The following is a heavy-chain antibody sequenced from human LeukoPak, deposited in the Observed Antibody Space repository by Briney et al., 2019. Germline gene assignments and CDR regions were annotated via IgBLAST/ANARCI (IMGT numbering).Heavy chain of an antibody. CDR3: ARHASYCSGGSCYSYFDY. CDR1: GYIFTSYW. CDR2: IYPGDSDT. J-gene: IGHJ4*02. D-gene: IGHD2-15*01. V-gene: IGHV5-51*01. Sequence: GESLKISCKGSGYIFTSYWIGWVRQMPGKGLEWMGIIYPGDSDTRYSPSFQGQVTISADKSISTAYLQWSSLKASDTAMYYCARHASYCSGGSCYSYFDYWGQGTLVTVSS.